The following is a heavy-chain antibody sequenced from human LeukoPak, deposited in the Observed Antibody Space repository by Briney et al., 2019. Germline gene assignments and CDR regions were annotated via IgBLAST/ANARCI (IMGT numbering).Heavy chain of an antibody. J-gene: IGHJ4*02. Sequence: GGSLRLSCAASGFTFSSYAMSWVRQAPGKGLEWVSAISGSGGSTYYADSVKGRFTISSDNSKNTLYLQMNSLRAEDTAVYYCAKDVYYYDSSGYYWGPVPFDYWGQGTLVTVSS. CDR1: GFTFSSYA. V-gene: IGHV3-23*01. CDR3: AKDVYYYDSSGYYWGPVPFDY. CDR2: ISGSGGST. D-gene: IGHD3-22*01.